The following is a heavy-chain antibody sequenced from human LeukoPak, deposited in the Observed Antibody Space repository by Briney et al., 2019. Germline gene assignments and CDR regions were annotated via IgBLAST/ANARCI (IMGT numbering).Heavy chain of an antibody. J-gene: IGHJ4*01. CDR2: IKFDGIET. CDR3: AKWGDYDILTGYYDSDY. D-gene: IGHD3-9*01. Sequence: GGSLRLSCAASGFTFSSYWMHWVRQAPGKGLVWVSRIKFDGIETNYADSVRGRFTVSRDDPKNTLYLQMNTLRVEDSAVYYCAKWGDYDILTGYYDSDYWGHGTLVTVSS. V-gene: IGHV3-74*01. CDR1: GFTFSSYW.